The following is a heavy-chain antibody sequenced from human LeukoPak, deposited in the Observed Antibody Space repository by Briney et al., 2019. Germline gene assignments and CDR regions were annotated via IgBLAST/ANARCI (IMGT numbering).Heavy chain of an antibody. Sequence: GGSLRLSCEASGFTFSDYYMSWVRQAPGRGGEWGSHISSSGSTIYYADSVRGRVTISRDKAKKSLYMQMNSLREEENKVGYYCARVNENIYYYMDGWGKGTTVIISS. CDR3: ARVNENIYYYMDG. CDR2: ISSSGSTI. J-gene: IGHJ6*03. CDR1: GFTFSDYY. V-gene: IGHV3-11*01. D-gene: IGHD1/OR15-1a*01.